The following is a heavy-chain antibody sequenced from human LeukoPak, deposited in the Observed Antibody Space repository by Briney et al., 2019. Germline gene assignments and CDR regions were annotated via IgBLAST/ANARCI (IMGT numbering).Heavy chain of an antibody. CDR1: GFPFSSYP. V-gene: IGHV3-23*01. CDR3: AKAYSSSDYYYMDV. Sequence: GGSLRPPWEASGFPFSSYPMSWVRQAPGKGLEWVSAISASGGSTYYADSMKGRFTISRDNSKNTLYLQMNSLRAEDTAVYYCAKAYSSSDYYYMDVWGKGTTVTVSS. J-gene: IGHJ6*03. D-gene: IGHD6-6*01. CDR2: ISASGGST.